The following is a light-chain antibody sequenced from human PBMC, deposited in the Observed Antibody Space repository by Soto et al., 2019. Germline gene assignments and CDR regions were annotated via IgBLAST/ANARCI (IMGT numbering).Light chain of an antibody. CDR3: QQYSGSPWT. CDR1: QSVSSSY. Sequence: EIVLTQSPGTLSLSPGERATLSCRASQSVSSSYLAWYQQKPSQVPSLLIYGASSRATGIPSRCSGSGSGTYFTLTSSRLAPEDFAVYYCQQYSGSPWTFGQGTKVEIK. V-gene: IGKV3-20*01. J-gene: IGKJ1*01. CDR2: GAS.